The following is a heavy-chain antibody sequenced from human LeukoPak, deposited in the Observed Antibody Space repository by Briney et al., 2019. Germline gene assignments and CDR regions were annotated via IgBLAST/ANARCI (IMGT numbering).Heavy chain of an antibody. V-gene: IGHV1-58*01. J-gene: IGHJ4*02. CDR1: GFTFTSSA. CDR2: IVVGSGNT. CDR3: AADISYDSSGYYPGDY. Sequence: TSVKVSCKAPGFTFTSSAVQWVRQARGQRLEWIGWIVVGSGNTNYAQKFQERVTITRDMSTSTAYMELSSLRSEDTAVYYCAADISYDSSGYYPGDYWGQGTLVTVSS. D-gene: IGHD3-22*01.